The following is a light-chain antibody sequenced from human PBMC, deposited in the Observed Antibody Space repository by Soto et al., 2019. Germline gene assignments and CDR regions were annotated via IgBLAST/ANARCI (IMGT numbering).Light chain of an antibody. CDR2: DAS. CDR3: QQRSNWPPRLT. Sequence: EIVLTQSPATLSLSPGEGATISCRASQSVSTYLAWYQQKPGQAPRLLIYDASNRATGIPARFSGSGSGTDFTRTISSLEPEDFAVYYCQQRSNWPPRLTFGGGTKVEIK. V-gene: IGKV3-11*01. J-gene: IGKJ4*01. CDR1: QSVSTY.